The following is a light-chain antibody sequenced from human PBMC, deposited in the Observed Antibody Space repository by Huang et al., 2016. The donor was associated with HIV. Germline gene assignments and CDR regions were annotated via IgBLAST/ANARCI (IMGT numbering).Light chain of an antibody. CDR3: QHRSNWPQLT. CDR1: QRVSSY. J-gene: IGKJ4*01. CDR2: DAS. V-gene: IGKV3-11*01. Sequence: EIVLTQSPATLSLSPGERATLSCRASQRVSSYLAWYQQKPGQAPRLLIYDASTRATGIPARFSGGGSGTDFTLTISSLEPEDFAVYYCQHRSNWPQLTFGGGTKVEIK.